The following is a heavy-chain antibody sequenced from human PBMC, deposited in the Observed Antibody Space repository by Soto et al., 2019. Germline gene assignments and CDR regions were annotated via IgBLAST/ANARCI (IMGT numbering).Heavy chain of an antibody. V-gene: IGHV4-30-4*01. D-gene: IGHD5-18*01. CDR3: ARFHTAMGYYYYGMDV. Sequence: QVQLQESGPGLVKPSQTLSLTCTVSGGSISSGDYYWSWIRQPPGKGLEWIGYIYYSGSTYYNPSLKSRVTISVDTSKNQFSLKLSSVTAADTTVYYCARFHTAMGYYYYGMDVWGQGTTVTVSS. J-gene: IGHJ6*02. CDR2: IYYSGST. CDR1: GGSISSGDYY.